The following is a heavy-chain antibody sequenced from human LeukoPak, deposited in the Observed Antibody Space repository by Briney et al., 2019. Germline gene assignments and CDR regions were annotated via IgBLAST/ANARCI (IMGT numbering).Heavy chain of an antibody. V-gene: IGHV3-7*01. D-gene: IGHD2-8*01. CDR2: IKQDGSEK. CDR3: AKDYCTNGVCYRGAPDY. J-gene: IGHJ4*02. Sequence: GGSLRLSCAASGFTFSSYWMSWVRQAPGKGLEWVANIKQDGSEKYYADSVKGRFTISRDNSKNTLYLQMNSLRAEDTAVYYCAKDYCTNGVCYRGAPDYWGQGTLVTVSS. CDR1: GFTFSSYW.